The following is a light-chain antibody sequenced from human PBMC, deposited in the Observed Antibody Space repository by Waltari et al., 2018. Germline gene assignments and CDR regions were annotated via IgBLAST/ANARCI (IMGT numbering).Light chain of an antibody. Sequence: QSVLTQPPSVSGTPGQRVTISCSGGRSNIGNNAVHWYQQLPGTAPKLIIYNDYRQPSGISDRIYASKSGAAASLVISGLQSDDEADYYCASWDDSLFGYVFGTGTTVTV. CDR2: NDY. J-gene: IGLJ1*01. CDR3: ASWDDSLFGYV. V-gene: IGLV1-44*01. CDR1: RSNIGNNA.